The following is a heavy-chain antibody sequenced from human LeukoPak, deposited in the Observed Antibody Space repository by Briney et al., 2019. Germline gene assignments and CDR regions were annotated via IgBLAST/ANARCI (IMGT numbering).Heavy chain of an antibody. J-gene: IGHJ4*02. CDR3: ARDLVGSYYDSSGPYDY. Sequence: GGSLRLSCAASGFTFSTYTMNWVRQAPGKGLEWVSSINSSGNYIYDADSVKGRFTISRDNAKNSLYLQMNSLRAEDTAVYYCARDLVGSYYDSSGPYDYWGQGTMVTVPS. V-gene: IGHV3-21*01. CDR1: GFTFSTYT. CDR2: INSSGNYI. D-gene: IGHD3-22*01.